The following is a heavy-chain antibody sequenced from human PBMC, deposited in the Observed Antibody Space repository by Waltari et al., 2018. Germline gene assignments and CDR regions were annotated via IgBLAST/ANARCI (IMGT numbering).Heavy chain of an antibody. V-gene: IGHV4-34*01. CDR3: ARGLGYYDSSGYFLGAFDI. D-gene: IGHD3-22*01. J-gene: IGHJ3*02. CDR2: INHSGST. Sequence: QVQLQQWGAGLLKPSETLSLTCAVYGGSFSGYYWSWIRQPPGKGLEWIGEINHSGSTNYNPSPKSRVTISVDTSKNQFSLKLSSVTAADTAVYYCARGLGYYDSSGYFLGAFDIWGQGTMVTVSS. CDR1: GGSFSGYY.